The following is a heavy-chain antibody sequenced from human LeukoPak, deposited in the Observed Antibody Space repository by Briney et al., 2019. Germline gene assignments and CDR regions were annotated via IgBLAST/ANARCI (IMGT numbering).Heavy chain of an antibody. CDR1: GYTFTGYY. CDR3: ASELSRGDEGFDY. V-gene: IGHV1-2*02. D-gene: IGHD3-10*01. CDR2: INPNSGGT. J-gene: IGHJ4*02. Sequence: ASVKVSCKASGYTFTGYYMHWVRQAPGQRLEWMGWINPNSGGTNYAQKFQGRVTMTRDMSISTAYMELSSLRSEDTAVYYCASELSRGDEGFDYWGQGTLVTVSS.